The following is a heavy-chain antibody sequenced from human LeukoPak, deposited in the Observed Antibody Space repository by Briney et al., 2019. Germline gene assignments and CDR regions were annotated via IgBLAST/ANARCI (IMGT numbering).Heavy chain of an antibody. J-gene: IGHJ4*02. CDR1: GFTFSNHN. V-gene: IGHV3-48*02. CDR3: ARDDPYAFDY. D-gene: IGHD3-16*01. Sequence: GGSLRLSCAASGFTFSNHNMHWVRQAPGKGLEWISYITRSGSTISYADSVKGRFTVSRDNAKNSLYLQMNSLRDEDTAVYSCARDDPYAFDYWGQGALVTVSS. CDR2: ITRSGSTI.